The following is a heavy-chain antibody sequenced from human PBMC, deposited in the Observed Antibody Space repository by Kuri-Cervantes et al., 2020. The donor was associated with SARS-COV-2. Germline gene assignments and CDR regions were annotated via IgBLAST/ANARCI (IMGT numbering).Heavy chain of an antibody. Sequence: LSLTCAASGSTFSSYGMHWVRQAPGKGLVWVSRINPDGSYTNNADSVKGRFTLSRDNAKNMLFLQMNSLRAEDTAVYYCVRDGDHWNFDYWGQGTLVTVSS. V-gene: IGHV3-74*01. CDR1: GSTFSSYG. CDR2: INPDGSYT. D-gene: IGHD1-1*01. CDR3: VRDGDHWNFDY. J-gene: IGHJ4*02.